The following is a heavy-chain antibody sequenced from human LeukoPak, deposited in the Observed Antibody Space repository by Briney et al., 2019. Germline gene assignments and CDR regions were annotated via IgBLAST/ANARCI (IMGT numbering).Heavy chain of an antibody. V-gene: IGHV4-30-2*01. J-gene: IGHJ3*02. D-gene: IGHD5-18*01. CDR2: IYHSGST. Sequence: PSQTLSLTCAVSGGSISSGAYFWSWIRQPPGKGLEWIGYIYHSGSTYYNPSLKSRVTISVDRSKNQFSLKLSSVTAADTAVYYCAREPFSRGNSYGTGAFDIWGQGTMVTVSS. CDR3: AREPFSRGNSYGTGAFDI. CDR1: GGSISSGAYF.